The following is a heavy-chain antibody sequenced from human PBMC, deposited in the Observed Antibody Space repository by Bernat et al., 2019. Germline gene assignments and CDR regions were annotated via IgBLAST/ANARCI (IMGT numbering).Heavy chain of an antibody. CDR1: GGSFSGYY. J-gene: IGHJ4*02. CDR3: ARGAGGYSGYDSAYFDY. V-gene: IGHV4-34*01. CDR2: INHSGST. Sequence: VQLQQWGAGLLKPSETLSLTCAVYGGSFSGYYWSWIRQPPGKGLEWIGEINHSGSTNYNPSLKSRVTISVDTSKNQFSLKLSSVTAADTAVYYCARGAGGYSGYDSAYFDYWGQGTLVTVSS. D-gene: IGHD5-12*01.